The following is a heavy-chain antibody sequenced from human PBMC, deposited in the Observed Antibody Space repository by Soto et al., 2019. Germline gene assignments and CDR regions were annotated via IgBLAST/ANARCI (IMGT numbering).Heavy chain of an antibody. D-gene: IGHD5-18*01. V-gene: IGHV3-53*01. CDR1: GFTVSSNY. CDR3: ARDRVERGYTEYFQH. Sequence: EVQLVESGGGLIQPGGSLRLSCAASGFTVSSNYMSWVRQAPGKGLEWVSVIYSGGSPYYADSVKGRFTISRDNSKNTRYLQMNSLRAEDTAVYYCARDRVERGYTEYFQHWGQGTLVTVSS. CDR2: IYSGGSP. J-gene: IGHJ1*01.